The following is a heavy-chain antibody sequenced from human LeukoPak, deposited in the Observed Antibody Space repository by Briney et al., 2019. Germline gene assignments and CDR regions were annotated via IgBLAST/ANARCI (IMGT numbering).Heavy chain of an antibody. CDR1: GFTFSSYA. Sequence: PGGSLRLSCAASGFTFSSYAMSWVRQAPGKGLEWVSAISGSDGSTYYADSVKGRFTISRDNSKNTLYLQMNSLRAEDTAVYYCAKGWEEQWLVRNYFDYWGQGTLVTVSS. CDR2: ISGSDGST. CDR3: AKGWEEQWLVRNYFDY. D-gene: IGHD6-19*01. J-gene: IGHJ4*02. V-gene: IGHV3-23*01.